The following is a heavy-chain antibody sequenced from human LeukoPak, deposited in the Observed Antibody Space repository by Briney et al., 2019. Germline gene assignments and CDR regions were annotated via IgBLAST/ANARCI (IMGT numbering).Heavy chain of an antibody. J-gene: IGHJ4*02. D-gene: IGHD3-22*01. CDR1: GFTFNSYA. CDR3: ARTPRHYYDSSGYERGFDY. Sequence: PGRSLRLSCAASGFTFNSYATHWVRQAPGKGLEWVAVISSDGSNNYYADSVKGRFTISRDNSKNTLYLQVNSLRAEDTAVYYCARTPRHYYDSSGYERGFDYWGQGTLVTVSS. CDR2: ISSDGSNN. V-gene: IGHV3-30-3*01.